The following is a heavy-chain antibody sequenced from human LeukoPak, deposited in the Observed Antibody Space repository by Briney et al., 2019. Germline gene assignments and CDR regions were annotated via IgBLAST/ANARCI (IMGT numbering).Heavy chain of an antibody. CDR3: ARGVRMAVAGYIDY. J-gene: IGHJ4*02. D-gene: IGHD6-19*01. V-gene: IGHV3-53*05. CDR2: IYSGGTT. Sequence: GGSLRLSCAVSGFTFSGNYMSWVRQAPGKGLEWVSLIYSGGTTYYSDSVKGRFTISRDNSKNMLYLQMNSLRDEDRTVYYCARGVRMAVAGYIDYWGQGTLVTVSS. CDR1: GFTFSGNY.